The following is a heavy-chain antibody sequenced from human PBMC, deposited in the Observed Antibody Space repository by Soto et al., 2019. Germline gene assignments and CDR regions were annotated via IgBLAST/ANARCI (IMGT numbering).Heavy chain of an antibody. V-gene: IGHV3-23*01. Sequence: GGSLRLSCAASGFTLSSYAMSWVRQTPGKGLEWVSTISGSDGSTYYADSVKGRFTISRDNSKNTLYLQMHSLRVEDTAVYYCAKAARGVYGDHYYYYMDVWGRGTTVTVSS. CDR1: GFTLSSYA. CDR2: ISGSDGST. J-gene: IGHJ6*03. CDR3: AKAARGVYGDHYYYYMDV. D-gene: IGHD4-17*01.